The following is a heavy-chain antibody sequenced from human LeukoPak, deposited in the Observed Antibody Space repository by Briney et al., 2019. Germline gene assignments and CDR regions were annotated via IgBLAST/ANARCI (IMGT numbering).Heavy chain of an antibody. V-gene: IGHV1-2*02. Sequence: GASVKVSCKSFGFTLTDHYIHWVRQAPGQGLEWMGYIGPHSTFTSSPQEFQGRVTMTRDTSMTTAYMELTRLTSDDTAVYYCVREGEGPLSKDFDYWGQGTLVTVSS. CDR1: GFTLTDHY. J-gene: IGHJ4*02. CDR3: VREGEGPLSKDFDY. CDR2: IGPHSTFT. D-gene: IGHD2/OR15-2a*01.